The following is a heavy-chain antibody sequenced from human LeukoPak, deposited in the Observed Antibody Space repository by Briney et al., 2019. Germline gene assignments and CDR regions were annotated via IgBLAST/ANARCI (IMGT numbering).Heavy chain of an antibody. CDR2: MNPNSGNT. CDR1: GYTFTSYD. Sequence: ASVKVSCKASGYTFTSYDINWVRQATGQGLEWMGWMNPNSGNTGYAQKFQGRVTMTRNTSISTAYMELSSLRSEDTAVYYCARGGVNDWNYVPRWFDPWGQGTLVTVSS. J-gene: IGHJ5*02. D-gene: IGHD1-7*01. CDR3: ARGGVNDWNYVPRWFDP. V-gene: IGHV1-8*01.